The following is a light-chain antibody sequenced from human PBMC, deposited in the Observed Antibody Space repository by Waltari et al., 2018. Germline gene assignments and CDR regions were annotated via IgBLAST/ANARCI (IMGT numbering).Light chain of an antibody. CDR1: QSVSSSY. V-gene: IGKV3-20*01. J-gene: IGKJ3*01. Sequence: DIVMTQSPGTLSLSPGERATLSCRASQSVSSSYLAWYQQNPGQAPRLLIYGASSRATGIPDRFSGSGSGTDFTFTISRLEPEDFATYYCQQANSFPFTFGPGTKVDIK. CDR3: QQANSFPFT. CDR2: GAS.